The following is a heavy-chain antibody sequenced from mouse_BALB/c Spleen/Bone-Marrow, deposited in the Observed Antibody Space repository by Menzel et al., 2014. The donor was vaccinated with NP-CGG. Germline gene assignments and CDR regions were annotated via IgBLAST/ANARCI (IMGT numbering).Heavy chain of an antibody. CDR1: GFTFSTYG. Sequence: EVQVVESGGDLVKPGGSLKPSCAASGFTFSTYGMSWVRQTPDKRLEWVATISSGGGYTYYPDSVKGRFTISRDNANNPLYLQMSSLKSEDTAMYYCTRQRNWDHYAMDYWGQGTSVTVSS. J-gene: IGHJ4*01. V-gene: IGHV5-6*01. D-gene: IGHD4-1*01. CDR3: TRQRNWDHYAMDY. CDR2: ISSGGGYT.